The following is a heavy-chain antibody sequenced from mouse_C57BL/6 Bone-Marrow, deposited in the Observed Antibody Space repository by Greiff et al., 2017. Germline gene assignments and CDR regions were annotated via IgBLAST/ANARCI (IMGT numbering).Heavy chain of an antibody. CDR3: ARYEGYSYYFDY. Sequence: EVKLMESGGGLVQPGGSLSLSCAASGFTFTDYYMSWVRQPPGKALGWLGFIRNKANGYTTEYSASVKGRFTISRDNSQSILYLQMNALRAEDSATYYCARYEGYSYYFDYWGQGTTLTVSS. CDR2: IRNKANGYTT. J-gene: IGHJ2*01. CDR1: GFTFTDYY. V-gene: IGHV7-3*01. D-gene: IGHD3-1*01.